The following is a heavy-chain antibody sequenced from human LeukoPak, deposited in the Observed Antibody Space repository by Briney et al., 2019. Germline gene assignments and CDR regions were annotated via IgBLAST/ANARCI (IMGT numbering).Heavy chain of an antibody. CDR1: GGTFSSYA. V-gene: IGHV1-69*04. Sequence: SVKVSCKASGGTFSSYAISWVRQAPGQGLEWMGRIIPILGIANYAQKFQGRVTITADKSTSTAYMELSSLRSEDTAVYYCARIIHYYGSGGYLGYFDYWGQGTLVTVSS. CDR3: ARIIHYYGSGGYLGYFDY. D-gene: IGHD3-10*01. J-gene: IGHJ4*02. CDR2: IIPILGIA.